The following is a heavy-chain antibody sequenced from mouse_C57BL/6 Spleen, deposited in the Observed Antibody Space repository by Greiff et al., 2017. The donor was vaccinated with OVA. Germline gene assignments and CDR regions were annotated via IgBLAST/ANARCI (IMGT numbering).Heavy chain of an antibody. V-gene: IGHV3-1*01. D-gene: IGHD1-1*01. J-gene: IGHJ1*03. CDR1: GYSITSGYD. CDR3: ARGGYGSPWYFDV. Sequence: EVQRVESGPGMVKPSQSLSLTCTVTGYSITSGYDWHWIRHFPGNKLEWMGYISYSGSTNYNPSLKSRISITHDTSKNHFFLKLNSVTTEDTATYYCARGGYGSPWYFDVWGTGTTVTVSS. CDR2: ISYSGST.